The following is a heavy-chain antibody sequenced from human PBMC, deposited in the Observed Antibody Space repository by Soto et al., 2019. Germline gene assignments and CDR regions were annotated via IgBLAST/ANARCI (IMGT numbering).Heavy chain of an antibody. Sequence: HSQTLSLTCAISGDSVSSNSAAWNWIRQSPSRGLEWLGRTYYRSKWYNDYAVSVKSRITINPDTSKNQFSLQLNSVTPEDTAVYYCERVPQLSIAAAGNINSDYRMVVWGQGNTVTVSS. V-gene: IGHV6-1*01. J-gene: IGHJ6*02. CDR2: TYYRSKWYN. CDR1: GDSVSSNSAA. D-gene: IGHD6-13*01. CDR3: ERVPQLSIAAAGNINSDYRMVV.